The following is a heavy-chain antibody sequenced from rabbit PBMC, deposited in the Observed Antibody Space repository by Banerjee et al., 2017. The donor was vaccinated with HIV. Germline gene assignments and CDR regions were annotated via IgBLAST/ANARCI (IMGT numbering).Heavy chain of an antibody. CDR3: TRRPNYFNL. CDR2: IDAGRGGST. J-gene: IGHJ4*01. V-gene: IGHV1S40*01. Sequence: QSLEESGGGLVKPGGTLTLTCTASGIDLSTWMCWVRQAPGKGLEWIACIDAGRGGSTYYASWAKGRFTISKTSSTTVTLQMTSLTAADAATYFCTRRPNYFNLWGPGTLVTVS. CDR1: GIDLSTW. D-gene: IGHD5-1*01.